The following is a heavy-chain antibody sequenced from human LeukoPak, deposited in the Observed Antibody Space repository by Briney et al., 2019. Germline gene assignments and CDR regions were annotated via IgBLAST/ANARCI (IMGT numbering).Heavy chain of an antibody. D-gene: IGHD6-13*01. J-gene: IGHJ6*02. CDR2: INHSGST. V-gene: IGHV4-34*01. CDR3: ARGQPRSYSSSWYYYYGMDV. CDR1: GGSFSGYY. Sequence: SETPSLTCAVYGGSFSGYYWSWIRQPPGKGLEWIGEINHSGSTNYNPSLKSRVTISVDTSKNQFSLKLSSVTAADTAVYYCARGQPRSYSSSWYYYYGMDVWGQGTTVTVSS.